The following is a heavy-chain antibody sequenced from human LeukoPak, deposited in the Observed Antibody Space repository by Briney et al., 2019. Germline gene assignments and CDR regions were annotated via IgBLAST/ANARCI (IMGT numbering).Heavy chain of an antibody. CDR1: GGSISSGGYY. CDR2: IYYSGST. Sequence: SQTLSLTCTVSGGSISSGGYYWSWIRQHPGKGLEWIGYIYYSGSTYYNPSLKSRVTISVDTSKNQFSLKLSSVTAADTAVYYCARPEYDSRSTFDYWGQGTLVTVSS. V-gene: IGHV4-31*03. CDR3: ARPEYDSRSTFDY. D-gene: IGHD3-22*01. J-gene: IGHJ4*02.